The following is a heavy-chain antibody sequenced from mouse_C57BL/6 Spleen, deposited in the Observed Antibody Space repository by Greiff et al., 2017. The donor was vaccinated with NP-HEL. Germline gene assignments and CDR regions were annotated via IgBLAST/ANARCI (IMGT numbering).Heavy chain of an antibody. CDR1: GYAFSSSW. D-gene: IGHD2-2*01. Sequence: VQLQQSGPELVKPGASVKISCTASGYAFSSSWMNWVKQRPGKGLEWIGRIYPGDGDTNYNGKFKGKATLTADKSSSTAYMQLSSLTSEDSAVYFCAKPGYYDAMDYWGQGTSVTVSS. J-gene: IGHJ4*01. CDR3: AKPGYYDAMDY. V-gene: IGHV1-82*01. CDR2: IYPGDGDT.